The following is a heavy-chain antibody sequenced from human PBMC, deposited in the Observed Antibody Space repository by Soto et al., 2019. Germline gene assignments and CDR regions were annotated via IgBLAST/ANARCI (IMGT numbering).Heavy chain of an antibody. J-gene: IGHJ4*02. CDR2: ISNNSSVN. CDR3: ARDQDAYFSKVVCSGPYFDY. V-gene: IGHV3-48*02. CDR1: GFTFSNYS. D-gene: IGHD2-2*01. Sequence: LRLSCAVSGFTFSNYSINWVRQAPGKGLGWLSYISNNSSVNYYADSVKGRFTISRDNAKNSLYLQMNSLRDDDTAVYYCARDQDAYFSKVVCSGPYFDYWGRGTLVTVSS.